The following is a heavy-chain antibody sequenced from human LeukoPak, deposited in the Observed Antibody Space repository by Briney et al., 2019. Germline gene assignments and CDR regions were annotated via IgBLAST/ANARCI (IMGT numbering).Heavy chain of an antibody. CDR2: IYTSGST. V-gene: IGHV4-4*07. J-gene: IGHJ6*03. CDR3: ARGDMWFAAPYYYYMDV. Sequence: PSETLSLTCTVSGGSISSYYWSWIRQPAGKGLEWIGRIYTSGSTNYNPSLKSRVTMSVDTSKNQFSLKLSSVTAADTAVYYCARGDMWFAAPYYYYMDVWGKGTTVTVSS. CDR1: GGSISSYY. D-gene: IGHD3-10*01.